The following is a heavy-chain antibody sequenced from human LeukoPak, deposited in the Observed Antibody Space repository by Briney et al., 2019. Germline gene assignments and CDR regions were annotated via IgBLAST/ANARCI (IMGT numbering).Heavy chain of an antibody. CDR2: IYYSGST. V-gene: IGHV4-39*01. CDR1: GGSISSTTSY. D-gene: IGHD2-2*03. Sequence: PSETLSLTCAVSGGSISSTTSYWGWIRQPPGKGLEWIGRIYYSGSTFYNPSLKSRVTISVDTSKNQLALRLSSVTAADTAVYYCARHGSTDYFDYWGQGTLVTVSS. J-gene: IGHJ4*02. CDR3: ARHGSTDYFDY.